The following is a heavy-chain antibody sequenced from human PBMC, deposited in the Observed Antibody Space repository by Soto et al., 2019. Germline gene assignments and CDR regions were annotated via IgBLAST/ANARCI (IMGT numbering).Heavy chain of an antibody. CDR2: IYWDDEK. V-gene: IGHV2-5*02. Sequence: QITLKESGPTLVKPTQTLTLTCTFSGFSLSTSGVGVGWIRQPPGKAPEWLAVIYWDDEKEYSPTLKSSLTIPNDTSKNQVVLTMTNMDPVDTAKYFCAHKGGGDRILDYWGQGTLVTVSS. J-gene: IGHJ4*02. CDR3: AHKGGGDRILDY. D-gene: IGHD3-16*01. CDR1: GFSLSTSGVG.